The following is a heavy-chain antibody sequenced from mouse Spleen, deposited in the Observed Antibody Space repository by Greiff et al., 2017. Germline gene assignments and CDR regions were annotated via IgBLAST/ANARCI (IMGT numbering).Heavy chain of an antibody. J-gene: IGHJ3*01. Sequence: EVQLVESGGGLVQPGGSLKLSCATSGFTFSDYYMYWVRQTPEKRLEWVAYISNGGGSTYYPDTVKGRFTISRDNAKNTLYLQMSRLKSEDTAMYYCARLTAYYGNFWGQGTLVTVSA. CDR2: ISNGGGST. CDR3: ARLTAYYGNF. CDR1: GFTFSDYY. V-gene: IGHV5-12*02. D-gene: IGHD2-10*01.